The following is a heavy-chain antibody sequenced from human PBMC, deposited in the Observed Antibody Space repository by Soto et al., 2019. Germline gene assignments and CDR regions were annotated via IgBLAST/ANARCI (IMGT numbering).Heavy chain of an antibody. Sequence: GGSLRLSCAASGFTFSSYAMHWVRQAPGKGLEWVAVISYDGSNKYYADSVKGRFTISRDNSKNTLYLQMNSLRAEDTAVYYCARDRGYSTVVIDYWGQGTLVTVSS. V-gene: IGHV3-30-3*01. J-gene: IGHJ4*02. CDR2: ISYDGSNK. CDR1: GFTFSSYA. D-gene: IGHD4-17*01. CDR3: ARDRGYSTVVIDY.